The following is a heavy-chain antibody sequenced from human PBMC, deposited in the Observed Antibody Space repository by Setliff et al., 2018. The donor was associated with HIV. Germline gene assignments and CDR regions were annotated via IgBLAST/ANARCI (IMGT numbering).Heavy chain of an antibody. CDR2: INHSGST. J-gene: IGHJ5*01. D-gene: IGHD1-7*01. CDR1: GGSASNSRYY. Sequence: PSETLSLTCTVSGGSASNSRYYWAWIRQPPGKGLEWIGEINHSGSTNYNPSLKRRVTISVDTSKNQFSLKLNSVTAADTAVYYCARVRLELRQYWFDSWGQGSPVTVSS. CDR3: ARVRLELRQYWFDS. V-gene: IGHV4-39*07.